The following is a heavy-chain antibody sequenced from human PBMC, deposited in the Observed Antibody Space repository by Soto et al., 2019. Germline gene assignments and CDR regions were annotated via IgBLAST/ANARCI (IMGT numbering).Heavy chain of an antibody. V-gene: IGHV4-31*03. CDR2: IYYSGST. D-gene: IGHD6-13*01. CDR1: GGSISSGGYY. CDR3: ARIIAAAGMGSDL. Sequence: QVQLQESGPGLVKPSQTLSLTCTVSGGSISSGGYYWSWIRQHPGKGLEWIGYIYYSGSTYYNPSLKSRVTISVDTAKTQFSLKLSSVTAADTAVYYCARIIAAAGMGSDLWGRGTLVTVSS. J-gene: IGHJ2*01.